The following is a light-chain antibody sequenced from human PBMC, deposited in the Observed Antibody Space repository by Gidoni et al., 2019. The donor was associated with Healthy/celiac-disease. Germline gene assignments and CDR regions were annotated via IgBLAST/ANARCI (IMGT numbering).Light chain of an antibody. J-gene: IGKJ4*01. Sequence: EIVLTQSPATLSLSPGERATLSCRASQSVSSYFAWYQQKPGQAPRLLIYDASNRATGIPARFSGGGAGTDFTLTISSLEPEDFAVYYCQQRSNWPPVLTFGGGTKVEIK. CDR2: DAS. CDR1: QSVSSY. V-gene: IGKV3-11*01. CDR3: QQRSNWPPVLT.